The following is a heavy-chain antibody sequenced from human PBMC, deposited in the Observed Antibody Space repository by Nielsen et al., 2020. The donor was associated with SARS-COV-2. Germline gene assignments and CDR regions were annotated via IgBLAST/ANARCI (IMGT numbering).Heavy chain of an antibody. D-gene: IGHD1-7*01. CDR2: IYTSGST. V-gene: IGHV4-4*07. CDR3: ARDHNWNYSTFFYYYYGMDV. J-gene: IGHJ6*02. Sequence: SETLSLTCTVSGGSISSYYWSWIRQPAGKGLEWIGRIYTSGSTNYNPSLKSRVTMSVDTSKNQFSLKLSSVTAADTAVYYCARDHNWNYSTFFYYYYGMDVWGQGTTVTVSS. CDR1: GGSISSYY.